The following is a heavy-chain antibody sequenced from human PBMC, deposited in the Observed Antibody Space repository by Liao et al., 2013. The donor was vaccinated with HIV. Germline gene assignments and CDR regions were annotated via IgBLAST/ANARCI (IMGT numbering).Heavy chain of an antibody. V-gene: IGHV4-30-2*01. J-gene: IGHJ4*02. CDR3: AIRRGNIWTGYYFDY. Sequence: QLQLQESGSGLVKPSQTLSLTCDVSGVSIRNTAYSWSWIRQPPGKGLEWIGYIYQTGTTYYNPSLKSRVTISVDTSKSQFSLKLSSVTAADTAVYYCAIRRGNIWTGYYFDYWGRGTLVTVSS. CDR2: IYQTGTT. D-gene: IGHD3/OR15-3a*01. CDR1: GVSIRNTAYS.